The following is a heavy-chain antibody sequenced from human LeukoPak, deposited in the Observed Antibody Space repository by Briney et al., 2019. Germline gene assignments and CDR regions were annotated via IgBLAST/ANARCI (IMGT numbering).Heavy chain of an antibody. J-gene: IGHJ4*02. CDR3: ARTFDN. CDR1: GFTFSNYA. V-gene: IGHV3-30-3*01. Sequence: PGGSLRLSCAASGFTFSNYAMHWVRQAPGKGLEWVAFISYDGSNKHYADSVKGRFTISRDNAKSSLFLQMNSLRAEDTAVYYCARTFDNWGQGTLVTVSS. CDR2: ISYDGSNK.